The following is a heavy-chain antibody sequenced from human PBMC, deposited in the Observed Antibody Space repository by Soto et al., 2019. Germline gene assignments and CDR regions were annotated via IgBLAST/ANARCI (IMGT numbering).Heavy chain of an antibody. J-gene: IGHJ4*02. Sequence: ASVKVSCKASGYTFTGYYMHWVRQAPGQGLEWMGWINPNSGGTNYAQKFQGWVTMTRDTSISTAYMELSRLRSDDTAVYYCARGGFYCSGGSCYFDSWGQGTLVTVSS. D-gene: IGHD2-15*01. CDR1: GYTFTGYY. CDR3: ARGGFYCSGGSCYFDS. CDR2: INPNSGGT. V-gene: IGHV1-2*04.